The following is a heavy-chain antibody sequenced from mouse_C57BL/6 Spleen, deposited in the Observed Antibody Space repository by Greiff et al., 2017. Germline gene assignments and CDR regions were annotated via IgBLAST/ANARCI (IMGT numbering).Heavy chain of an antibody. CDR1: GYTFTSYW. J-gene: IGHJ2*01. Sequence: QVQLQQSGAELVKPGASVTMSCKASGYTFTSYWITWVKQRPGQGLEWIGDIYSGSGSTNYNEQFNSKATLTVPTSSRTAYMQLSSLTYEDSAVYSCAREENYGNYFDCWGKGTTLTVAS. V-gene: IGHV1-55*01. D-gene: IGHD1-1*01. CDR2: IYSGSGST. CDR3: AREENYGNYFDC.